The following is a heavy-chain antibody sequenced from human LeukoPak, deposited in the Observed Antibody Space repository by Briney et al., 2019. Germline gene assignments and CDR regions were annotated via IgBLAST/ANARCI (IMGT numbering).Heavy chain of an antibody. CDR3: ASELAYCGGDCSSAFDI. CDR2: ISYDESSK. J-gene: IGHJ3*02. V-gene: IGHV3-30*03. CDR1: GFTFSSYG. Sequence: GGSLRLSCAASGFTFSSYGMHWVRQAPGKGLEWVAVISYDESSKYYADSVKGRFTISRDNSKNTLYLQMNSLRAEDTAVYSCASELAYCGGDCSSAFDIWGQGTMVTVSS. D-gene: IGHD2-21*02.